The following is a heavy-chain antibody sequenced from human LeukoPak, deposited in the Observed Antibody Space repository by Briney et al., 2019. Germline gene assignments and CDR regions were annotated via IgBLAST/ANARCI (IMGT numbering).Heavy chain of an antibody. J-gene: IGHJ4*02. Sequence: ASQTLPLTCTLSVDSIITDYWSWIRQPPGKRLEWIGYMYYSGSTNYNPSLKSRVTISVDKSRNQFSLTLSSVTAADTAVYYCARHSRGYDSEFGYWGQGTLVTVSS. CDR1: VDSIITDY. V-gene: IGHV4-59*08. CDR2: MYYSGST. CDR3: ARHSRGYDSEFGY. D-gene: IGHD5-12*01.